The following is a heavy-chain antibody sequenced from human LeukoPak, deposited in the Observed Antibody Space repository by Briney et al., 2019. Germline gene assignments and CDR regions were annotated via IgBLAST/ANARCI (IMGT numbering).Heavy chain of an antibody. V-gene: IGHV3-30-3*01. CDR2: ISYDGSNK. D-gene: IGHD2-21*01. Sequence: GGSLRLSCAASGFTFSSYAMHWVRQAPGKGLEWVAVISYDGSNKYYADSVEGRFTISRDNSKNTLYLQMNSLRAEDTAVYYCASPVGISYWGQGTLVTVSS. CDR1: GFTFSSYA. J-gene: IGHJ4*02. CDR3: ASPVGISY.